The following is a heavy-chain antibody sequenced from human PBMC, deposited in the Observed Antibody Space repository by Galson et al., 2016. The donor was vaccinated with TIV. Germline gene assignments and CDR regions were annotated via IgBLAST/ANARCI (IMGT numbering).Heavy chain of an antibody. Sequence: SLRLSCAASGFSFEDYAMYWVRQIPGKGLEWVAAITWNSGNIVYADSVKGRFTISRDNAKNSLFLQMNSLRGEDTAFYYCAKDVAYATSYYGDPYHGMDVWGQGTTVTVSS. CDR1: GFSFEDYA. CDR3: AKDVAYATSYYGDPYHGMDV. J-gene: IGHJ6*02. D-gene: IGHD3-10*01. CDR2: ITWNSGNI. V-gene: IGHV3-9*01.